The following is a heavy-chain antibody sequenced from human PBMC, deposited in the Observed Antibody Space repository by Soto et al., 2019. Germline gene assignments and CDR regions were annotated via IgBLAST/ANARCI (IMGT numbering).Heavy chain of an antibody. D-gene: IGHD6-13*01. CDR3: ARGKFAAAGTYFDY. Sequence: SVKVSCKASGGTFSSYAISWVRQAPGQGLEWMGGIIPIFGTANYAQKFQGRVTITADESTSTAYMELSSLRSEDTAVYYCARGKFAAAGTYFDYWGQGTLVTVSS. V-gene: IGHV1-69*13. CDR2: IIPIFGTA. J-gene: IGHJ4*02. CDR1: GGTFSSYA.